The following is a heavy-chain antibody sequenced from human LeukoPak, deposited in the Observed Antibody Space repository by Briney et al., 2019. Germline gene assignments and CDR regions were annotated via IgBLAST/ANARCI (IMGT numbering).Heavy chain of an antibody. Sequence: SETLSLTCTVSGGSISSYYWSWIRQPPGKGLEWIGYIYYSGSTNYSPSLKSRVTISVDTSKNQFSLKLSSVTAADTAVYYCARARTYYDILPRPRDAFDIWGQGTMVTVSS. CDR3: ARARTYYDILPRPRDAFDI. J-gene: IGHJ3*02. D-gene: IGHD3-9*01. CDR2: IYYSGST. CDR1: GGSISSYY. V-gene: IGHV4-59*01.